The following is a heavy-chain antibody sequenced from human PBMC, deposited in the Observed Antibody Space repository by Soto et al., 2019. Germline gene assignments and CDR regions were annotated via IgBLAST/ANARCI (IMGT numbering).Heavy chain of an antibody. D-gene: IGHD6-19*01. Sequence: PSETLSLTCAVYGGSFSGYYWSWIRQPPGKGLEWIGEINHSGSTNYNPSLKSRVTISVDTSKNQFSLKLSSVTAADTAVYYCARGVTNRIEVAGTWVQWFDPWGQGTLVTVSS. V-gene: IGHV4-34*01. CDR3: ARGVTNRIEVAGTWVQWFDP. CDR2: INHSGST. CDR1: GGSFSGYY. J-gene: IGHJ5*02.